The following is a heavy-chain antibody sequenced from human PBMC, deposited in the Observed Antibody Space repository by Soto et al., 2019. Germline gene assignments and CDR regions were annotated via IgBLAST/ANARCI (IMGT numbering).Heavy chain of an antibody. CDR2: INPNSGGT. CDR3: ARDRATANYYYGMDV. Sequence: GASVKVSCKASGYTFTGYYMHWVRQAPGQGLEWMGWINPNSGGTNYAQKFQGWVTMTRDTSISTAYMELSRLRSDDTAVYYCARDRATANYYYGMDVWGQGTTVTVSS. V-gene: IGHV1-2*04. J-gene: IGHJ6*02. CDR1: GYTFTGYY. D-gene: IGHD4-4*01.